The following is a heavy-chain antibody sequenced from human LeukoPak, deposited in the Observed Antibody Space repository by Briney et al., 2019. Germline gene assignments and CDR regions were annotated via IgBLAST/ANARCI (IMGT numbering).Heavy chain of an antibody. D-gene: IGHD3-3*01. Sequence: SETLSLTCTVSGGSISSTSYYWGWLRQPPGKGLEWIGSFYYSGSTYYNPSLNSRVPITVDTSKNGFSLKLSSLTAADTAVYYCGRLFYDFWSGHYYYYMDVWGKGTTVTVSS. CDR3: GRLFYDFWSGHYYYYMDV. V-gene: IGHV4-39*01. J-gene: IGHJ6*03. CDR1: GGSISSTSYY. CDR2: FYYSGST.